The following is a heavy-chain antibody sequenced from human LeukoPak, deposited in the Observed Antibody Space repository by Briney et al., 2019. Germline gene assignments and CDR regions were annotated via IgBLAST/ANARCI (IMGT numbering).Heavy chain of an antibody. CDR1: GFTFSSYA. V-gene: IGHV3-23*01. Sequence: GGSLRLSCAASGFTFSSYAMSWVRQAPGKGLEWVSAISGSGGSTYNADSVKGRFTISRDNSKNTLYLQMNSLRAEDTAVYYCAKSAGLQWELFTLDYWGQGTLVTVSS. D-gene: IGHD1-26*01. CDR3: AKSAGLQWELFTLDY. CDR2: ISGSGGST. J-gene: IGHJ4*02.